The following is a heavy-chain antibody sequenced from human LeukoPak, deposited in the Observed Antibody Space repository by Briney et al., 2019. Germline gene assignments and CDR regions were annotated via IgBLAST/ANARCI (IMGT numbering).Heavy chain of an antibody. CDR3: ARDSAPYCGGDCYFDY. CDR1: GFTFSRFG. CDR2: IWFDGSST. J-gene: IGHJ4*01. Sequence: PGRSLRLSCAASGFTFSRFGMHWVRQAPGKGLEWEAVIWFDGSSTYYADSVKGQFTISRDNSKNMLYLQMNSLRVEDTGVYFCARDSAPYCGGDCYFDYWGHGTLVTVSS. D-gene: IGHD2-21*02. V-gene: IGHV3-33*01.